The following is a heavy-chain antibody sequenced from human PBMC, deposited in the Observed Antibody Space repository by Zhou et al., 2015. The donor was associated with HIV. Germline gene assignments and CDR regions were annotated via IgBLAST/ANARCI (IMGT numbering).Heavy chain of an antibody. Sequence: QVQLVQSGAEVKKPGSSVKVSCKASGGTFSSYTISWVRQAPGQGLEWMGRIIPILGIANYAQKFQGRVTITADKSTSTAYMELSSLRSEDTAVYYCAREIPYCSGGSCYGDYSNDLFDYWGQGTLVTVSS. CDR2: IIPILGIA. D-gene: IGHD2-15*01. CDR1: GGTFSSYT. V-gene: IGHV1-69*08. J-gene: IGHJ4*02. CDR3: AREIPYCSGGSCYGDYSNDLFDY.